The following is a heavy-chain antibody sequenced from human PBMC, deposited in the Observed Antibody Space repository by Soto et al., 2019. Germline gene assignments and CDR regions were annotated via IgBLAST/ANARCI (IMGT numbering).Heavy chain of an antibody. CDR1: GYTFTSYG. Sequence: QVQLVQSGAEVKKPGASVKVSCKASGYTFTSYGISWVRQAPGQGLEWMGWIRAYNGNTNYAQKLQGRITMTTDTSTSKDYMELRSRRSDDTAVYYCARDLPTMDVWGQGTTVTVSS. V-gene: IGHV1-18*01. CDR2: IRAYNGNT. CDR3: ARDLPTMDV. J-gene: IGHJ6*02.